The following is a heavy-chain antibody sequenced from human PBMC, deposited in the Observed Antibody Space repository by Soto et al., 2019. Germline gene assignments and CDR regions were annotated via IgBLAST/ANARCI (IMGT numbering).Heavy chain of an antibody. D-gene: IGHD6-25*01. V-gene: IGHV1-8*01. CDR3: ARVPARPPSYFYYYMDV. CDR1: GYTFTSYD. Sequence: ASMKVSCTASGYTFTSYDINWVRQATGQGLEWMGWMNPNSGNTGYAQKFQGRVTMTRNTSISTAYMELSSLRSEDTVVYYCARVPARPPSYFYYYMDVCGKGTTVTVSS. J-gene: IGHJ6*03. CDR2: MNPNSGNT.